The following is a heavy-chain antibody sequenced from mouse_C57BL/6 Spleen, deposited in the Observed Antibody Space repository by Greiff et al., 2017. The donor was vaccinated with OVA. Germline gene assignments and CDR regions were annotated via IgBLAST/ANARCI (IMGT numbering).Heavy chain of an antibody. CDR3: ARGYGSLYAMDY. CDR1: GFTFSSYA. J-gene: IGHJ4*01. V-gene: IGHV5-4*01. CDR2: ISDGGSYT. D-gene: IGHD1-1*01. Sequence: EVQLVESGGGLVKPGGSLKLSCAASGFTFSSYAMSWVRQTPEKRLEWVATISDGGSYTYYPDNVKGRFTISRDNAKNNLYLQMSHLKSEDTAMYYCARGYGSLYAMDYWGQGTSVTVSS.